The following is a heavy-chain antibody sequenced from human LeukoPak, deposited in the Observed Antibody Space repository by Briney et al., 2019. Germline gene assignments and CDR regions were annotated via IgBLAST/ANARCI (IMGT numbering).Heavy chain of an antibody. Sequence: ASVKVSCKASGYTFTSNYIHWVRQASGQGLEWMGIINPSGGSTSYAQKFQGGVTMTRDTSTSTVYMELSSLRSEDAAVYYCARDATPPRTQLGYYYGMDVWGQGTTVTVSS. J-gene: IGHJ6*02. D-gene: IGHD1-1*01. CDR1: GYTFTSNY. CDR3: ARDATPPRTQLGYYYGMDV. V-gene: IGHV1-46*01. CDR2: INPSGGST.